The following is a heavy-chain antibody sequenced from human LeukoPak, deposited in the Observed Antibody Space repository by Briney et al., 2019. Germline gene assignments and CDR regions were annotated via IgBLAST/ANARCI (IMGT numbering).Heavy chain of an antibody. Sequence: ASVKVSCKASGYTFTSYGISWVRQAPGQGLEWMGWISAYNGNTNYAQKLQGRVTMTTDTSTSTAYMELRSLRSDDTAVYYCARSYGDYVVFHYYDYMDVWGKGTTVTVSS. CDR3: ARSYGDYVVFHYYDYMDV. CDR1: GYTFTSYG. V-gene: IGHV1-18*01. J-gene: IGHJ6*03. D-gene: IGHD4-17*01. CDR2: ISAYNGNT.